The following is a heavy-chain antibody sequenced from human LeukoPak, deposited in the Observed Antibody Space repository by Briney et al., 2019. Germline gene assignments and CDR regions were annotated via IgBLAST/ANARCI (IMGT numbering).Heavy chain of an antibody. CDR1: GFTFSSYA. J-gene: IGHJ1*01. CDR3: AGDLTIAAAGNRRYFQH. D-gene: IGHD6-13*01. Sequence: GGSLRLSCAASGFTFSSYAMNWVRQAPGKGLEWVSYISSSGSMTHHADSVKGRFTISRDNAKNSLYLQMNSLRAEDTAVYYCAGDLTIAAAGNRRYFQHWGQGTLVTVSS. CDR2: ISSSGSMT. V-gene: IGHV3-48*03.